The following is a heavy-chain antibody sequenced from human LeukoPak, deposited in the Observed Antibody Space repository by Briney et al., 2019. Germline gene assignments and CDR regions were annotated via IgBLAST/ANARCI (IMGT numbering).Heavy chain of an antibody. CDR1: GFTFSSYA. J-gene: IGHJ3*02. V-gene: IGHV3-23*01. CDR2: ISGSGGST. D-gene: IGHD4-17*01. Sequence: GGSLRLSCAASGFTFSSYAMSWVRQAPGKGLEWVSAISGSGGSTYYADSVKGRLTISRDNSKDTLYLQMNSLRAEDTAVYYCAKDYGDYEPGEAFDIWGQGTMVTVSS. CDR3: AKDYGDYEPGEAFDI.